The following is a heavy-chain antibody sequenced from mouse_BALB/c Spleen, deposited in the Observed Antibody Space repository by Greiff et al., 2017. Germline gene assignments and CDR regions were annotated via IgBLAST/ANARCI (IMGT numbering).Heavy chain of an antibody. V-gene: IGHV5-17*02. CDR3: ARDLWGAY. Sequence: DVHLVESGGGLVQPGGSRKLSCAASGFTFSSFGMHWVRQAPEKGLEWVAYISSGSSTIYYADTVKGRFTISRDNPKNTLFLQMTSLRSEDTAMYYCARDLWGAYWGQGTLVTVSA. D-gene: IGHD1-1*02. CDR2: ISSGSSTI. J-gene: IGHJ3*01. CDR1: GFTFSSFG.